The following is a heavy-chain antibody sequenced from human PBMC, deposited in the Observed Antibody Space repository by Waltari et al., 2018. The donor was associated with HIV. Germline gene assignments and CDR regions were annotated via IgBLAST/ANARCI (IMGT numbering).Heavy chain of an antibody. V-gene: IGHV3-7*01. D-gene: IGHD5-18*01. Sequence: CAASGFTFSSYWMSWVRQAPGKGLEWVANIKQDGSEKYYVDSVKGRFTISRDNAKNSLYLQMNSLRAEDTAVYYCARDWAYGYSYGPGFDYWGQGTLVTVSS. CDR3: ARDWAYGYSYGPGFDY. J-gene: IGHJ4*02. CDR1: GFTFSSYW. CDR2: IKQDGSEK.